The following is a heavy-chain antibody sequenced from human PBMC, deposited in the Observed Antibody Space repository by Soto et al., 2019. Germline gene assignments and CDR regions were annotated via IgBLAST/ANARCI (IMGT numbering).Heavy chain of an antibody. V-gene: IGHV3-23*01. CDR2: ISGSGGST. CDR3: AKDEGGSSWSYYYYGMDV. CDR1: GFTFSSDA. Sequence: EVQLLESGGGLVQPGGSLRLSCAASGFTFSSDAMSWVRQAPGKGLEWVSAISGSGGSTYYADSVKGRFTISRDNSKNTLYLQMNSLRAEDTAVYYCAKDEGGSSWSYYYYGMDVWGQGTTVTVSS. J-gene: IGHJ6*02. D-gene: IGHD6-13*01.